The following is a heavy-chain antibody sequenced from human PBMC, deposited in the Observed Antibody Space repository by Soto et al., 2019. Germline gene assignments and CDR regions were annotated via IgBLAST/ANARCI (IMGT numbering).Heavy chain of an antibody. Sequence: QVQLVQSGAEVKKPGSSVKVSCKTSGGTFRTSAISWVRQAPGQGLEWMGGIMPVFPTADYAQKFQGRVTITADESTSPAYMELSSLRSEDTAVYYCARDKDRQQLGGNYYYIMDVWGQGTTVTVSS. V-gene: IGHV1-69*12. CDR1: GGTFRTSA. CDR2: IMPVFPTA. D-gene: IGHD3-3*02. J-gene: IGHJ6*01. CDR3: ARDKDRQQLGGNYYYIMDV.